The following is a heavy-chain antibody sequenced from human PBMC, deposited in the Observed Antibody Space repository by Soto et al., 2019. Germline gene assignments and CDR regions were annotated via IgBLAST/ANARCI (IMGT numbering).Heavy chain of an antibody. J-gene: IGHJ6*02. CDR2: IYYSGST. CDR3: ARSTYYDFWSGDPDTRIPYGMDV. CDR1: GGSISSYY. V-gene: IGHV4-59*08. Sequence: PSETLSLTCTVSGGSISSYYWSWIRQPPGKGLEWIGYIYYSGSTYYNPSLKSRVTISVDTSKNQFSLKLSSVTAADTAVYYCARSTYYDFWSGDPDTRIPYGMDVWGQGTTVTVSS. D-gene: IGHD3-3*01.